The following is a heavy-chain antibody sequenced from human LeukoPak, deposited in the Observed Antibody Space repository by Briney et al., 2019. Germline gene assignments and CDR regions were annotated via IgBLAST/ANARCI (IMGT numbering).Heavy chain of an antibody. V-gene: IGHV4-59*08. Sequence: PSETLSLTCTVSGGSISSYYWSWIRQPPGKGLEWIGYIYYSGSTNYNPSLKSRVTISVDTSKNQFSLKLSSVTAADTAVYYGVRRGDGYNYWDYWGQGTLVTVSS. CDR3: VRRGDGYNYWDY. J-gene: IGHJ4*02. CDR1: GGSISSYY. D-gene: IGHD5-24*01. CDR2: IYYSGST.